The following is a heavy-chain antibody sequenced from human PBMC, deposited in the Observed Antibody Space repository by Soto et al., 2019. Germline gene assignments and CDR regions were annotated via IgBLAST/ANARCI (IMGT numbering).Heavy chain of an antibody. V-gene: IGHV3-66*01. CDR3: ARGGYCTNGVCYDYYYGMDV. CDR2: IYSGGST. Sequence: HPGGSLRLSCAASGFTVSSNYMSWVRQAPGKGLEWVSVIYSGGSTYYADSVKGRFTISRDNSKNTLYLQMNSLRAEDTAVYYCARGGYCTNGVCYDYYYGMDVWGQGTTVTVSS. J-gene: IGHJ6*02. CDR1: GFTVSSNY. D-gene: IGHD2-8*01.